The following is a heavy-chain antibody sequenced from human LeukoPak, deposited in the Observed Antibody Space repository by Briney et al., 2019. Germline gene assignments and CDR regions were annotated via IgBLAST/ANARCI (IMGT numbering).Heavy chain of an antibody. CDR1: GYTFTSYY. J-gene: IGHJ4*02. V-gene: IGHV1-46*01. D-gene: IGHD3-22*01. Sequence: GASVKVSCKASGYTFTSYYMHWVRQAPGQGLEWMGIINPIGVSTSYAQKFQCRVTMTSDTSTSTVYMELSSLRSEDTAVYYCARVSMIVVVDYFDYWGQGTLVTVSS. CDR3: ARVSMIVVVDYFDY. CDR2: INPIGVST.